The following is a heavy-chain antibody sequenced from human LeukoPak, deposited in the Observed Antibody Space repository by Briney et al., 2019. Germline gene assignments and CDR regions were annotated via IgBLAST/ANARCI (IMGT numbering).Heavy chain of an antibody. CDR2: IYSGGST. V-gene: IGHV3-53*01. J-gene: IGHJ3*02. CDR1: GFTVRSNY. D-gene: IGHD6-13*01. Sequence: GGSLRLSCAASGFTVRSNYMSWVRQAPGKGLEWVSVIYSGGSTYCADSVKGRFTISRDNSKNTLYLQMNSLRAEDTALYYCASDADPATGIAAAGSAFDIWGQGTMVTVSS. CDR3: ASDADPATGIAAAGSAFDI.